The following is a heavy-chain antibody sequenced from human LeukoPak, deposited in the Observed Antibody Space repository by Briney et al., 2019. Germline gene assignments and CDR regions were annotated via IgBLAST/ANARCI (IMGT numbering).Heavy chain of an antibody. CDR1: GFTFSNAW. CDR2: IKSKTDGGTT. CDR3: TTDPSFEMMGDQAVAGTPIYYYYYGMDV. V-gene: IGHV3-15*01. D-gene: IGHD6-19*01. J-gene: IGHJ6*02. Sequence: KSGGSLRLSCAASGFTFSNAWMSWVRQAPGKGLEWVGRIKSKTDGGTTDYAAPVKGRFTISRDDSKNTLYLQMNSLKTEDTAVYYCTTDPSFEMMGDQAVAGTPIYYYYYGMDVWGQGTTVTVSS.